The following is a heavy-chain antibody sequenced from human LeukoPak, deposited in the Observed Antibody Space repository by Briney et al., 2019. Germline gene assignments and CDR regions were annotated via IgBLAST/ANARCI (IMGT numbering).Heavy chain of an antibody. J-gene: IGHJ4*02. CDR1: GFTFSSYW. D-gene: IGHD3-10*01. V-gene: IGHV3-7*01. CDR2: IKQDGSEK. Sequence: QPGGSLRLSCAASGFTFSSYWMSWVRQAPGKGLEWVANIKQDGSEKYYVDSVKGRFTISRDNAKNSLYLQMNCLRAEDTAVYYCARATEPVWFEELYLAYWGQGTLVTVSS. CDR3: ARATEPVWFEELYLAY.